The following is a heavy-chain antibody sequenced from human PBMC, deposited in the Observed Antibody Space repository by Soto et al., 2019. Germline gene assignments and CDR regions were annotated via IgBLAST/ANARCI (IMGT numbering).Heavy chain of an antibody. CDR1: GFTVSNNY. Sequence: GGSLRLSCVASGFTVSNNYMSWVRQAPGRGLEWVSAISNTGSTYYAGSVKGRSTISRDSSTNTLYLEVNSLRADDTAVYYCAKVNVVVVAATFEYEYYFDYWGQGTLVTVSS. CDR2: ISNTGST. J-gene: IGHJ4*02. CDR3: AKVNVVVVAATFEYEYYFDY. V-gene: IGHV3-53*01. D-gene: IGHD2-15*01.